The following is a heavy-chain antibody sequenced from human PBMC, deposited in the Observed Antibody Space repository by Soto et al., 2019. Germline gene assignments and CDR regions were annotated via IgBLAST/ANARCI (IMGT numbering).Heavy chain of an antibody. J-gene: IGHJ6*02. CDR3: TADQAGIVGAHRGMDV. CDR2: IVVGSGNT. Sequence: SVKVSCKASGFTFTSSAVQWVRQARGQRLEWIGWIVVGSGNTNYAQKFQERVTITRDMSTSTAYMELSSLRSEDTAVYYCTADQAGIVGAHRGMDVWGQGTTVTVSS. CDR1: GFTFTSSA. V-gene: IGHV1-58*01. D-gene: IGHD1-26*01.